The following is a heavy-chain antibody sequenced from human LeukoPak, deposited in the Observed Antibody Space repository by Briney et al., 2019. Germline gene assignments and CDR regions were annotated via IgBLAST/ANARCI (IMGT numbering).Heavy chain of an antibody. CDR3: ARGRWRYQLLYHTGWYYMDV. J-gene: IGHJ6*03. CDR2: MNPNSGNT. Sequence: GASVKVSCKASGYTFTSSDINWVRQATGQGLEWMGWMNPNSGNTGYAQKFQGRVTMTRNTSISTAYMELSSLRSEDTAVYYCARGRWRYQLLYHTGWYYMDVWGKGTTVTVSS. V-gene: IGHV1-8*01. D-gene: IGHD2-2*02. CDR1: GYTFTSSD.